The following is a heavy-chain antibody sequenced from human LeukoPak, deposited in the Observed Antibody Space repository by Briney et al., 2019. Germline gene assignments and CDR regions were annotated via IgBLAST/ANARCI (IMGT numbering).Heavy chain of an antibody. Sequence: GGSLRLSCAVSGFTFSDTYMTWIRQAPGKGLESLSYISPSGTDISYADSVKGRFTISRDNSKNTLYLQMNSLRAEDTAIYYCAKQSLLLRGPLLIYYFDFWGQGTLVTVSS. D-gene: IGHD3-10*01. CDR3: AKQSLLLRGPLLIYYFDF. J-gene: IGHJ4*02. CDR2: ISPSGTDI. CDR1: GFTFSDTY. V-gene: IGHV3-11*01.